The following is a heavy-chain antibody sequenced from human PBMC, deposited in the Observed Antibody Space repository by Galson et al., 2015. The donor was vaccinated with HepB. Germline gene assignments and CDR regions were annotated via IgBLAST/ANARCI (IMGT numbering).Heavy chain of an antibody. V-gene: IGHV3-21*01. CDR3: ATDRSPNVLVAAGDAFDI. D-gene: IGHD1-26*01. CDR1: GFSFGTYS. J-gene: IGHJ3*02. Sequence: SLRLSCAASGFSFGTYSINWVRQAPGKGLEWVSSISSGSVYIYYADSVKGRFTVYRDNTKNSLFLQMNSLRVEDTAVYYCATDRSPNVLVAAGDAFDIWGQGTMVTVSS. CDR2: ISSGSVYI.